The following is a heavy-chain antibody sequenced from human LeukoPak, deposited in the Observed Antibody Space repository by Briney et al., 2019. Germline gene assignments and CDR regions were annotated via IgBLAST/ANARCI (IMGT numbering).Heavy chain of an antibody. CDR2: IYYSGST. V-gene: IGHV4-59*01. J-gene: IGHJ4*02. CDR3: ARDSSGYYPPPFDY. Sequence: KASETLSLTCTVSGGSISSYYWSWIRQPPGKGLEWIGYIYYSGSTNYNPSLKSRVTISVDTSKNQFSLKLSSVTAADTAVYYCARDSSGYYPPPFDYWGQGTLVTVSS. CDR1: GGSISSYY. D-gene: IGHD3-22*01.